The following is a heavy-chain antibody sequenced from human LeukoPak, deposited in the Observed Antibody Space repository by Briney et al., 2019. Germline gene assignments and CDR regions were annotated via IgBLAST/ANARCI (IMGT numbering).Heavy chain of an antibody. D-gene: IGHD3-3*01. CDR2: ISSSRSYI. CDR1: GFTISSYS. J-gene: IGHJ6*02. Sequence: PGRSLSLSCAASGFTISSYSMNWVSQSPGKGLEWVSSISSSRSYIYYAGSVKGRFTNSRDNANNSLYLQMNSLRAEDTVVEYCARGKDFSHYGMDVWGQGTTVTVS. CDR3: ARGKDFSHYGMDV. V-gene: IGHV3-21*01.